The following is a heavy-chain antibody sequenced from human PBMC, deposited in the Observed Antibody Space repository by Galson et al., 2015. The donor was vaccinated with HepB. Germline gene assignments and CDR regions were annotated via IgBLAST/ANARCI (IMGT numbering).Heavy chain of an antibody. J-gene: IGHJ5*02. Sequence: ETLSLTCTVSGGSISSSSYYWGWIRQPPGKGLEWIGSIYYSGSTYYNPSLKSRVTISVDTSKNQFSLKLSSVTAADTAVYYCARHRGGGVWSGYFVNWFDPWGQGTLVTVSS. V-gene: IGHV4-39*01. D-gene: IGHD3-3*01. CDR2: IYYSGST. CDR1: GGSISSSSYY. CDR3: ARHRGGGVWSGYFVNWFDP.